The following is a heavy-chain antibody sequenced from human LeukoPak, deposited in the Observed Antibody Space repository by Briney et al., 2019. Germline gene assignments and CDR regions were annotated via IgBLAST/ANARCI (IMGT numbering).Heavy chain of an antibody. V-gene: IGHV3-9*03. Sequence: AGGSLRLSCAVSGFTFDDYAMHWVRQAPGKGLEWVSGIGWNNKIIGYADSVKGRITISRDNGKNSLYLQMNSLGTEDMALYYCVKETKDRAYYYMDVWGNGTTVTVSS. D-gene: IGHD1-14*01. J-gene: IGHJ6*03. CDR1: GFTFDDYA. CDR3: VKETKDRAYYYMDV. CDR2: IGWNNKII.